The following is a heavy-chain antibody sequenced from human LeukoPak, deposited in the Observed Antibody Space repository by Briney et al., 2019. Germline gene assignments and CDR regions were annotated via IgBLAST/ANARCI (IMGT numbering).Heavy chain of an antibody. V-gene: IGHV3-66*01. CDR1: GFTVSSNY. D-gene: IGHD5-18*01. Sequence: GVSLRLSCAASGFTVSSNYMSWVRQAPGKGLEWVSVSYSGGTTYYADSVKGRFTISRDNSKNTLHLQMNSLRAEDTAVYYCARDQYSYAHAAHWGQGTLVTVSS. J-gene: IGHJ4*02. CDR3: ARDQYSYAHAAH. CDR2: SYSGGTT.